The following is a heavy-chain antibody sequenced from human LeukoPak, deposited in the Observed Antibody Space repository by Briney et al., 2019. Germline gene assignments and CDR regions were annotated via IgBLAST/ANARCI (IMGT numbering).Heavy chain of an antibody. Sequence: LGGSLRLSCAASGFTFSSYSMNWVRQAPGKGLEWVSSISSSSSYIYYADSVKGRFTISRDNAKNSLYLQMNSLRAEDTAVYYCARVGDSGYDFGHFDYWGQGTLVTVSS. D-gene: IGHD5-12*01. CDR1: GFTFSSYS. CDR2: ISSSSSYI. J-gene: IGHJ4*02. CDR3: ARVGDSGYDFGHFDY. V-gene: IGHV3-21*01.